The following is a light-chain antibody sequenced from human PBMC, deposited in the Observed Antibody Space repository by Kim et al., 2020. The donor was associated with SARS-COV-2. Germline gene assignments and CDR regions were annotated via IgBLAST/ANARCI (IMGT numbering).Light chain of an antibody. J-gene: IGLJ1*01. V-gene: IGLV2-11*01. CDR3: CSYAGSYTYV. Sequence: GQSVTISCTGTSSDVGGYNYVSWYQQHPGKAPKLMIYDVSMRPSGVPDRFSGSKSGNTASLTISGLQAEDEADYYCCSYAGSYTYVFGTGTKVTVL. CDR2: DVS. CDR1: SSDVGGYNY.